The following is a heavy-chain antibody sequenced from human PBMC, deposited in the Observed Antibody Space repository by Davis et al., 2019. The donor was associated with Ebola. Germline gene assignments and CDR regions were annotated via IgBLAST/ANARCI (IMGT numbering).Heavy chain of an antibody. V-gene: IGHV3-72*01. J-gene: IGHJ4*02. CDR2: TRNKANSYTT. CDR3: AKGDGSWY. Sequence: GESLKISCAASGFTFSDHYMDWVRQAPGKGLEWVGRTRNKANSYTTEYAASVKGRFTISRDDSKNSLYLQMNSLRAEDTAVYYCAKGDGSWYWGQGTLVTVSS. CDR1: GFTFSDHY. D-gene: IGHD2-15*01.